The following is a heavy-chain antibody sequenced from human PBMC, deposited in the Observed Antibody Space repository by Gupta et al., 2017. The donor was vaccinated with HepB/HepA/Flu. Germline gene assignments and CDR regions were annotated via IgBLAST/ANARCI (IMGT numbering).Heavy chain of an antibody. CDR1: GFTFSSYE. V-gene: IGHV3-48*03. Sequence: EVQLVESGGGLVQPGGSLRLSCAVSGFTFSSYEMNWVRQAPGKGLEWVSYIGSSGSTRYYADSVKGRFTISRDNAKNSLYLQMNSLRAEDTAVYYCAREGGGYNSFDDWGQGTLVTVSS. CDR2: IGSSGSTR. CDR3: AREGGGYNSFDD. D-gene: IGHD5-24*01. J-gene: IGHJ4*02.